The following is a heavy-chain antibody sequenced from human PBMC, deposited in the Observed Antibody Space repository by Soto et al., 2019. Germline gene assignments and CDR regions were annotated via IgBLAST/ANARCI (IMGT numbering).Heavy chain of an antibody. V-gene: IGHV3-23*01. CDR2: ISGSGGST. D-gene: IGHD1-26*01. CDR1: GFTFSSYA. Sequence: GSLRLSCAASGFTFSSYAMSWVRQAPGKGLEWVSAISGSGGSTYYADSVKGRFSLSRDNSKNTLYLQMNSLRAEDTAVYYCSSGSYWQQFDYWGQGTLVTVSS. J-gene: IGHJ4*02. CDR3: SSGSYWQQFDY.